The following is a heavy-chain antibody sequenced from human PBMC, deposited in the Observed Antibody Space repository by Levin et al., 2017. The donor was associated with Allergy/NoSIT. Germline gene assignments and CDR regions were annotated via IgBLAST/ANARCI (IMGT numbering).Heavy chain of an antibody. Sequence: GGSLRLSCAASGFIFNNYGMHWVRQAPGKGLEWVAVIWYDGSNRYYADSVKGRFTISRDNSKNTLSLHMNSLQPDDTAVYYCSRDAASPYDILTGYPDYWGQGTLVTSPQ. D-gene: IGHD3-9*01. V-gene: IGHV3-33*01. CDR2: IWYDGSNR. CDR3: SRDAASPYDILTGYPDY. CDR1: GFIFNNYG. J-gene: IGHJ4*02.